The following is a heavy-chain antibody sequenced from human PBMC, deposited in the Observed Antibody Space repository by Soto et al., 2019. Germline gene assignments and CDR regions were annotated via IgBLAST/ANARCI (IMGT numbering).Heavy chain of an antibody. Sequence: SETLSLTCTVSGGSISIGGYYWRWIRQHPGKGLEWIGYIYYSGSTYYNPSLKSRVTISVDTSKNQFSLKLSSVNAADTAVYYCARAPKGDYGDYYFDYWGQGTLVTVSS. D-gene: IGHD4-17*01. CDR1: GGSISIGGYY. CDR2: IYYSGST. V-gene: IGHV4-31*03. J-gene: IGHJ4*02. CDR3: ARAPKGDYGDYYFDY.